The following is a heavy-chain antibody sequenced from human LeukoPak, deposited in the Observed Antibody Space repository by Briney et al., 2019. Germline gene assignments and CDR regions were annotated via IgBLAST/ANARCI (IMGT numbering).Heavy chain of an antibody. CDR2: ISAYNGNT. J-gene: IGHJ4*02. CDR1: GYTFTSYG. Sequence: ASVNVSCKASGYTFTSYGISWVRQAPGQGLEWMGWISAYNGNTNYAQKLQGRVTMTTDTSTSTAYMELRSLRSDDTAVYYCARDTSRSGYSGYDYLGAYYDYWGQGTLVTVSS. CDR3: ARDTSRSGYSGYDYLGAYYDY. V-gene: IGHV1-18*04. D-gene: IGHD5-12*01.